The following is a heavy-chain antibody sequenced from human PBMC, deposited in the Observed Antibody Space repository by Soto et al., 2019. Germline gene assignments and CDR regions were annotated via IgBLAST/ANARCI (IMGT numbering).Heavy chain of an antibody. CDR3: ARDRDGYYYDSSGYYRAEVGFDP. D-gene: IGHD3-22*01. CDR1: GFTFSSYS. J-gene: IGHJ5*02. V-gene: IGHV3-48*02. Sequence: HPGGSLRLSCAASGFTFSSYSMNWVRQAPGKGLEWVSYISSSSSTIYYADPVKGRFTISRDNAKNSLYLQMNSLRDEDTAVYYCARDRDGYYYDSSGYYRAEVGFDPWGQGTLVTVSS. CDR2: ISSSSSTI.